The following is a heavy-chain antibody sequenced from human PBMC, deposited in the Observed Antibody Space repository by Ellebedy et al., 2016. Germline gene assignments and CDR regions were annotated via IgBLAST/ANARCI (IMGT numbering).Heavy chain of an antibody. J-gene: IGHJ4*02. Sequence: GESLKISCAASGFTFSSYAMSWVRQAPGKGLEWVSSISGSGTSTYYADSVKGRFTISRDNSKKTLSVQMNSLTVEDTAVYYCAKDLSDGRLVQAYWGQGTLVTVSS. CDR1: GFTFSSYA. CDR2: ISGSGTST. V-gene: IGHV3-23*01. CDR3: AKDLSDGRLVQAY. D-gene: IGHD6-19*01.